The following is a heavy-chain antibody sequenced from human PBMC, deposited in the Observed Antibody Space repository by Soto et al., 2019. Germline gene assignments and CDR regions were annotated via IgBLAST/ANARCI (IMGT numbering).Heavy chain of an antibody. CDR2: IKSKTDGGTP. J-gene: IGHJ4*01. CDR3: ISVLYRSPVTVRFVY. V-gene: IGHV3-15*07. CDR1: GFIFNKAW. D-gene: IGHD3-16*02. Sequence: GSLRLSCAASGFIFNKAWINWVRQAPGKGLEWVGRIKSKTDGGTPDFAAPVKGRFAISRDDSKNVVYLQMNSLKVEDTGIYYCISVLYRSPVTVRFVYCAHGSLVTV.